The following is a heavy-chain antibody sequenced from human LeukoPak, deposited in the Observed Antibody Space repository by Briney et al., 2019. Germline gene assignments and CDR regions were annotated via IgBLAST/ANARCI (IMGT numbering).Heavy chain of an antibody. CDR1: GFTFSSYS. J-gene: IGHJ4*02. CDR2: ISSGSSAI. Sequence: PGGSLRLSCAASGFTFSSYSKNWVRQAPGKGLEWISYISSGSSAIYYADSVKGRFTISRDNAKNSLYLQTNSLRAEDTAVYYCAAQSGSGSNYPDYWGQGTLVTVSS. V-gene: IGHV3-48*01. CDR3: AAQSGSGSNYPDY. D-gene: IGHD3-10*01.